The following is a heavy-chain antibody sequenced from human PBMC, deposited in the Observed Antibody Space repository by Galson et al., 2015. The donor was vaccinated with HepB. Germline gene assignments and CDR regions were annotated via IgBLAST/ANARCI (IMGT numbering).Heavy chain of an antibody. CDR2: AYYRSRWYI. V-gene: IGHV6-1*01. CDR1: GDSVSSSSAA. CDR3: AREGVDSGYNDYYYFYGMDV. J-gene: IGHJ6*02. Sequence: CAISGDSVSSSSAAWDWIRQSPSRGLEWLGRAYYRSRWYIDYAPSVKSRITIKPDTSKNQFSLQLNPVTPEDTAVYYCAREGVDSGYNDYYYFYGMDVWGQGTTVTVPS. D-gene: IGHD5-12*01.